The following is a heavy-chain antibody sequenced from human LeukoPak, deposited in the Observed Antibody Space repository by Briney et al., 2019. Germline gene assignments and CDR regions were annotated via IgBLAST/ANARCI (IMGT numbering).Heavy chain of an antibody. CDR3: ARGDYGGDSNAFDI. D-gene: IGHD4-23*01. CDR1: GFTFSNAW. Sequence: PGGSLRLSCAASGFTFSNAWMSWVRQPPGKGLEWVGHIKSKTNGGTTDYAAPVKGRLTISRDDSKNTVYLQMNSLRTEDTAVYYCARGDYGGDSNAFDIWGPGTMVTVSS. J-gene: IGHJ3*02. V-gene: IGHV3-15*01. CDR2: IKSKTNGGTT.